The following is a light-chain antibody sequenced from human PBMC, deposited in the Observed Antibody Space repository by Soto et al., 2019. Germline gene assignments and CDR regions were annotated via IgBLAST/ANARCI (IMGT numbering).Light chain of an antibody. V-gene: IGLV2-14*01. J-gene: IGLJ1*01. CDR3: SSYTTSSSYV. CDR2: EVN. Sequence: SALTQPASVSGSPGQSVTISFTGTSSDVGGYNYVSWYQQHPGTAPKLIIYEVNNRPLGVSNRFSGSKSGNTASLTISGLQAGDEADYFCSSYTTSSSYVFGPGTKVTVL. CDR1: SSDVGGYNY.